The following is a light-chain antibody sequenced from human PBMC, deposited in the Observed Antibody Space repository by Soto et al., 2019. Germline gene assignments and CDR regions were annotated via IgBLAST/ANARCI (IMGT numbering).Light chain of an antibody. CDR3: QQYFSTPRT. Sequence: DIVMNQSPESLSFSLGERSTVNCKSSQCVLYSSNNKNYLAWYQQKPGQPPKLLIYWASTRESGVPDRFSGSGSGADFTLTISSLQAEDVAVYYCQQYFSTPRTFGQGTKVDIK. V-gene: IGKV4-1*01. J-gene: IGKJ1*01. CDR1: QCVLYSSNNKNY. CDR2: WAS.